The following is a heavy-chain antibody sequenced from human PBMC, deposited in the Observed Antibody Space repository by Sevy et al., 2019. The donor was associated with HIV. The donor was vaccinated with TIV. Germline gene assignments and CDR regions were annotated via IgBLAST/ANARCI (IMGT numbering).Heavy chain of an antibody. CDR2: IQFDGSSQ. CDR3: AKNTAAVGVGGFDY. D-gene: IGHD2-8*01. V-gene: IGHV3-30*02. Sequence: GGSLRLSCAASGFTFSYSGMHWVRQAPGKGLEWVAFIQFDGSSQYYADSVKGRFTILRDNSKKTLYLQMNSLTTDDRAVYYCAKNTAAVGVGGFDYWGQGALVTVSS. CDR1: GFTFSYSG. J-gene: IGHJ4*02.